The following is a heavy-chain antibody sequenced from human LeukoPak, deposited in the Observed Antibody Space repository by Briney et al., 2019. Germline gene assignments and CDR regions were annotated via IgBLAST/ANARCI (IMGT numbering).Heavy chain of an antibody. Sequence: SVKVSCKASGGTFSSYDISWVRQAPGQGLEWMGRIIPILGIANYAQKFQGRVTITADKSKSTDYMELRSRRCEDKAGYYCWSTYYYDSSGYSLPLFDYSGQGTLVTVSS. J-gene: IGHJ4*02. D-gene: IGHD3-22*01. CDR1: GGTFSSYD. CDR3: WSTYYYDSSGYSLPLFDY. V-gene: IGHV1-69*04. CDR2: IIPILGIA.